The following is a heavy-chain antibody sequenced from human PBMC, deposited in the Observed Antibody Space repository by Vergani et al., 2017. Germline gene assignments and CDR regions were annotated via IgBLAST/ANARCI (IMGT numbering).Heavy chain of an antibody. CDR3: ARDSVAGTKALDY. D-gene: IGHD6-19*01. V-gene: IGHV3-33*01. Sequence: QVQLVESGGGVVQPGRSLRLSCAASGFTFSSYGMHWVRQAPGKGLEWLAVIWYDGSNKYYADSVKGRFTISRDNSKNTLYLQMNSLRAEDTAVYYCARDSVAGTKALDYWGQGTLVTVSS. CDR1: GFTFSSYG. CDR2: IWYDGSNK. J-gene: IGHJ4*02.